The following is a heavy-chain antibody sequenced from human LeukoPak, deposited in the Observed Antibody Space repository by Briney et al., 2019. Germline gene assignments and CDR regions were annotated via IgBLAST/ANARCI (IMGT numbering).Heavy chain of an antibody. V-gene: IGHV4-30-2*01. J-gene: IGHJ5*02. D-gene: IGHD5-18*01. CDR1: GGSISSGPYS. CDR2: IYHSGTI. CDR3: ARGGSRYSYGQRWFDP. Sequence: PSETLSLTCAVSGGSISSGPYSWSWVRQPPGKGLEWIGYIYHSGTIYYNPSLRSRATISVDRSKNQFSLKLSSVTAADTAVYYCARGGSRYSYGQRWFDPWGQGTLVTVSS.